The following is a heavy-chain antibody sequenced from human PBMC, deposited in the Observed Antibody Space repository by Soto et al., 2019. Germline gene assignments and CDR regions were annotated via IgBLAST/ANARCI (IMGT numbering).Heavy chain of an antibody. CDR2: IYYSGST. CDR1: GGSISSYY. V-gene: IGHV4-59*08. Sequence: PSETLSLTCTVSGGSISSYYWSWIRQPPGKGLEWIGYIYYSGSTNYNPSLKSRVTISVDTSKNQFSLKLSSVTAADTAVYYCARLPHYDILTGYTLDAFDIWGQGTTVTVS. D-gene: IGHD3-9*01. J-gene: IGHJ3*02. CDR3: ARLPHYDILTGYTLDAFDI.